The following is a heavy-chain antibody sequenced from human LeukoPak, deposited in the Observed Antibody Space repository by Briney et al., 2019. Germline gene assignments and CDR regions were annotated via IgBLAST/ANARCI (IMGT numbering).Heavy chain of an antibody. V-gene: IGHV3-53*04. CDR2: IYTGGNT. J-gene: IGHJ4*02. CDR3: ARGGYNGHDPYYFDS. Sequence: QPGGSLRLSCSSSGFTVITTYMSWVRQAPGKGLEGVSVIYTGGNTYYADSVKGRFTISRHNSENKIYLQMDSLRPEDAAVYYCARGGYNGHDPYYFDSWGQGSLVTVFS. D-gene: IGHD5-12*01. CDR1: GFTVITTY.